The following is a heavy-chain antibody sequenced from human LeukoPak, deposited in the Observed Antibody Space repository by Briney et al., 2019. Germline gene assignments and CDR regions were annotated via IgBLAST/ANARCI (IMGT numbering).Heavy chain of an antibody. D-gene: IGHD6-13*01. V-gene: IGHV3-23*01. J-gene: IGHJ4*02. CDR3: AKDRGSSSPWHLDY. Sequence: GASLRLSCAASGFTFSSYAMSWVRQAPGKGLEWVSAISGSGGSTYYADSVKGRFTISRDNSKNTLYLQMNSLRAEGTAVYYCAKDRGSSSPWHLDYWGQGTLVTVSS. CDR2: ISGSGGST. CDR1: GFTFSSYA.